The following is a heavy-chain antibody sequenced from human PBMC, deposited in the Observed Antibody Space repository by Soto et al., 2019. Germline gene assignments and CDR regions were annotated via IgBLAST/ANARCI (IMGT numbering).Heavy chain of an antibody. V-gene: IGHV4-59*01. CDR1: GGSISSYY. CDR3: ARDWDNCSSPTCYNSLQRTRHRFDY. Sequence: SETLSLTCTVSGGSISSYYWSWIRQPPGKGLEWIGYIYYSESTNYNPSLKSRVTMSLDTPKNLFSLKLSSVTAADTAVYYCARDWDNCSSPTCYNSLQRTRHRFDYWSQGTLVTVSS. CDR2: IYYSEST. J-gene: IGHJ4*02. D-gene: IGHD2-2*01.